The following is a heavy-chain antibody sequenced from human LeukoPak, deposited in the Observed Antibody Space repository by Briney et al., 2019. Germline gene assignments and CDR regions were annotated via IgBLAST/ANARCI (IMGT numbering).Heavy chain of an antibody. CDR3: ARFAGSSWYSEGMDV. D-gene: IGHD6-13*01. CDR2: IWNDGSNQ. V-gene: IGHV3-33*01. Sequence: SGGSLRLSCAASGFTFSSYGMHWVRQAPGKGLEWVAIIWNDGSNQYYADSVKGRFTISRDNSKNTLYLQMNSLRAEDTAVYYCARFAGSSWYSEGMDVWGQGTTVTVSS. CDR1: GFTFSSYG. J-gene: IGHJ6*02.